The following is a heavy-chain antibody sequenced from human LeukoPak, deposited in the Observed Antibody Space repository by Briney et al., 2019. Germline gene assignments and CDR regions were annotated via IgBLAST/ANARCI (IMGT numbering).Heavy chain of an antibody. CDR2: IHSGGTT. CDR3: ARDNGSGYTKGYEHYYYYLDV. D-gene: IGHD3-3*02. J-gene: IGHJ6*03. CDR1: GDSISDDY. Sequence: SETLSLTCTVSGDSISDDYYTWMRQPAGKGLEWIGRIHSGGTTNYNPSLMSRVTLSIDKSKKHISLRLTSVTAADTALYYCARDNGSGYTKGYEHYYYYLDVWGKGTTVTVSS. V-gene: IGHV4-4*07.